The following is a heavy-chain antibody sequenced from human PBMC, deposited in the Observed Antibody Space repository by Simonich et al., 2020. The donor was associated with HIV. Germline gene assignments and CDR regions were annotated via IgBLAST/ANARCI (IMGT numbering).Heavy chain of an antibody. CDR1: GFTFSSYS. Sequence: EVQLVESGGGLVKPGGSLRLSCAASGFTFSSYSMNWGRQAPGKGLEWVSSISSSSSYIYYADSVKGRFTISRDKAKNSLYLQMNSLRAEDTAVYYCARDGRKGSSTSCSDYWGQGTLVTVSS. CDR3: ARDGRKGSSTSCSDY. V-gene: IGHV3-21*01. J-gene: IGHJ4*02. CDR2: ISSSSSYI. D-gene: IGHD2-2*01.